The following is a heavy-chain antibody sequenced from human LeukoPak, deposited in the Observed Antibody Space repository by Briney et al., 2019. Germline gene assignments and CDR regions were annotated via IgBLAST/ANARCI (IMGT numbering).Heavy chain of an antibody. J-gene: IGHJ4*02. D-gene: IGHD1-26*01. CDR2: ISSSSSYI. V-gene: IGHV3-21*01. Sequence: GGSLRLSCAASGFTFSSYWMSWVRQAPGKGLEWVSSISSSSSYIYYADSVKGRFTISRDNAKNSLYLQMNSLRAEDTAVYYCARDSRLVAEWELYFDYWGQGTLVTVSS. CDR3: ARDSRLVAEWELYFDY. CDR1: GFTFSSYW.